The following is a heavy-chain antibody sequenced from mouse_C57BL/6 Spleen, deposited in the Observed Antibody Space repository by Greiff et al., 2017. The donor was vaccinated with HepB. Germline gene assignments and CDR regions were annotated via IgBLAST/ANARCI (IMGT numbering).Heavy chain of an antibody. CDR1: GYTFTSYW. Sequence: QVQLQQPGAELVKPGASVKMSCKASGYTFTSYWITWVKQRPGQGLEWIGDIYPGSGSTNYNEKFKSKATLTVDTSSSTAYMQLSSLTSEDSAVYYCAREDYYYGSSPRYFDVWGTGTTVTVSS. V-gene: IGHV1-55*01. CDR3: AREDYYYGSSPRYFDV. CDR2: IYPGSGST. J-gene: IGHJ1*03. D-gene: IGHD1-1*01.